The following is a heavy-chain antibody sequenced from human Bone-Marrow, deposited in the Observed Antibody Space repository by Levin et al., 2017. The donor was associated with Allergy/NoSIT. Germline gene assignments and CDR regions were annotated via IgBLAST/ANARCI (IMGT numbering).Heavy chain of an antibody. CDR2: IWYDGSNQ. Sequence: GGSLRLSCAVSRLTFRNYGMHWVRQAPGKGLEWVAFIWYDGSNQYYSDSVKGRFTISRDNSKNTLYLQMNSLRGEDTAVYYCATDRQEHFFDYWGQGTLVTVSS. D-gene: IGHD3-3*02. V-gene: IGHV3-30*02. CDR1: RLTFRNYG. CDR3: ATDRQEHFFDY. J-gene: IGHJ4*02.